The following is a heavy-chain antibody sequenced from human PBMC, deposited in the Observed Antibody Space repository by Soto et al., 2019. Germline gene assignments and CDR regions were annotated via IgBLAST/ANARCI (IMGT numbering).Heavy chain of an antibody. Sequence: QVQLVQSGAEVKKAGSSVKVSCKASGGTFSRFAISWVRQAPGQGLEWMGGIIPMSGRPNYAQRFQGRVTFSADKSTNTVYMEVNSLTHEDTAVYYCTRRGRQSANWFDPWGQGTLVTVSS. CDR3: TRRGRQSANWFDP. J-gene: IGHJ5*02. CDR1: GGTFSRFA. V-gene: IGHV1-69*06. CDR2: IIPMSGRP.